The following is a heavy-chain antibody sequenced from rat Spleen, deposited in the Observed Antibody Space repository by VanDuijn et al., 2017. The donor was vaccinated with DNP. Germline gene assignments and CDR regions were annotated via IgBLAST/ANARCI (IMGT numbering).Heavy chain of an antibody. Sequence: EVHLVESGGGLVQPGRSLKLSCAASGFSFNNYNMAWVRQVPKKGLEWVTTISYDGSKTYYRDSVKDRFTISRDNAESTLYLQMDSLRSEDTATYYCTTGYRYNADYWGQGVMVTVSS. D-gene: IGHD1-5*01. J-gene: IGHJ2*01. CDR1: GFSFNNYN. CDR3: TTGYRYNADY. CDR2: ISYDGSKT. V-gene: IGHV5-7*01.